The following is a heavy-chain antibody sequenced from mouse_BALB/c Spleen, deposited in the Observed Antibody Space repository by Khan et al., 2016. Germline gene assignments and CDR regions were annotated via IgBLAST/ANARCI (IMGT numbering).Heavy chain of an antibody. CDR3: ARGITTATYDY. J-gene: IGHJ2*01. D-gene: IGHD1-2*01. Sequence: QVQLQQSGAEVMKPGASVKISCKATGYTFSRYWQEWVKQRPGHGLECLGEIFPGSATTNYNEHFKAKSTFTPDTSSNTAYLKLSSLTSEDSAVYDCARGITTATYDYWRQGTTLTVSS. CDR1: GYTFSRYW. V-gene: IGHV1-9*01. CDR2: IFPGSATT.